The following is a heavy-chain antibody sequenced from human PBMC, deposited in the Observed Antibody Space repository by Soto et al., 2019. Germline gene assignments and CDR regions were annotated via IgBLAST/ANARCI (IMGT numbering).Heavy chain of an antibody. J-gene: IGHJ5*02. Sequence: SETLSLTCTVSGGTISSGGYYWSWIRQHPGKGLEWIGYIYYSGSTYYNPSLKSRVTISVDTSKNQFSLKLSSVTAADTAVYYCARFSPPPLRFSNWFDPWGQGTLVTVSS. CDR3: ARFSPPPLRFSNWFDP. D-gene: IGHD3-3*01. CDR2: IYYSGST. V-gene: IGHV4-31*03. CDR1: GGTISSGGYY.